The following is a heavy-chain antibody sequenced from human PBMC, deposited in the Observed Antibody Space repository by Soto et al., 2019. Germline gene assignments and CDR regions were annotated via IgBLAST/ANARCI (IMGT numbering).Heavy chain of an antibody. CDR1: GFTFSDSS. CDR2: LRSKTNNYAT. CDR3: TSRRDINPYKWFDP. Sequence: EVQLVESGGGLVQPGGSLRLSCAASGFTFSDSSIHWVRQASGKGLEWVGRLRSKTNNYATSYAASVNGRFTFSRDDSKNTTYLQMDRLRTEDTAVYDCTSRRDINPYKWFDPWGQGTLVTVSS. J-gene: IGHJ5*02. V-gene: IGHV3-73*01. D-gene: IGHD1-20*01.